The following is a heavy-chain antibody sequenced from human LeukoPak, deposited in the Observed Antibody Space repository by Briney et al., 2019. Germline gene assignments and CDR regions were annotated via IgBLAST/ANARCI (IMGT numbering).Heavy chain of an antibody. CDR3: ARSPDRYYDILTGYYNIWFGP. J-gene: IGHJ5*02. CDR2: INPSGGST. D-gene: IGHD3-9*01. CDR1: GYTFTSYY. Sequence: ASVKVSCKASGYTFTSYYMHWVRQAPGQGLEWMGIINPSGGSTSYAQKFQGRVTMTRDMSTSTVYMELSSLRSEDTAVYYCARSPDRYYDILTGYYNIWFGPWGQGTLVTVSS. V-gene: IGHV1-46*01.